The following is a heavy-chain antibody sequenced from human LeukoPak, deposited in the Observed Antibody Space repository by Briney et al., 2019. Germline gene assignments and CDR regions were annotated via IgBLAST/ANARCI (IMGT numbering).Heavy chain of an antibody. V-gene: IGHV4-38-2*02. CDR2: VYHSGST. Sequence: PSETLSLTCTVSGYSISSGYYWGWIRQPPGKGLEWIGNVYHSGSTYYNPSLKSRVTISVDTSKNQFSLKLTSVTAADTAVYYCARVSSSSSYWGQGTLVTVSS. D-gene: IGHD6-6*01. CDR1: GYSISSGYY. J-gene: IGHJ4*02. CDR3: ARVSSSSSY.